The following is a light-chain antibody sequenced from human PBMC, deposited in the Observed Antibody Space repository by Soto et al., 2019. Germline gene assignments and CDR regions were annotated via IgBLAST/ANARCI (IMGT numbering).Light chain of an antibody. CDR1: QSLGGN. V-gene: IGKV3-15*01. CDR3: HQYNNWPPWT. Sequence: DIVLTHSPSTLAVHSGDPATLSVRASQSLGGNLAWYQQKPGQAPWLLIFRASSRAKGVPARFSASGSGTEFTLTISGLQSEDFAVYYCHQYNNWPPWTFGPGTKVDI. J-gene: IGKJ1*01. CDR2: RAS.